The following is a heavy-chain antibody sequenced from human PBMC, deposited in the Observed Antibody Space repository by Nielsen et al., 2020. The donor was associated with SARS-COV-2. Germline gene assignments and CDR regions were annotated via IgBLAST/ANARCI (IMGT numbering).Heavy chain of an antibody. CDR1: GFTFSDYY. CDR3: ARDAHFDILTGYYSD. CDR2: ISSSSSYT. J-gene: IGHJ4*02. V-gene: IGHV3-11*06. D-gene: IGHD3-9*01. Sequence: GESLKISCAASGFTFSDYYMSWIRQAPGKGLEWVSYISSSSSYTNYADSVKGRFTISRDNAKNSLYLQMNSLRAEDTAVYFCARDAHFDILTGYYSDWGQGTLVTVSS.